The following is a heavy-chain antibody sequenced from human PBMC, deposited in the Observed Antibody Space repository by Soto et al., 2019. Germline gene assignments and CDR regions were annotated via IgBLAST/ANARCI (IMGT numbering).Heavy chain of an antibody. CDR3: AKDPNGDYIGAFDS. J-gene: IGHJ3*02. CDR1: AFTFRNYA. V-gene: IGHV3-23*01. CDR2: ITVAGDGT. D-gene: IGHD2-8*01. Sequence: ELQLLESGGTLVQPGGSLRISCAASAFTFRNYAMTWVRQTPGKGLEWVSSITVAGDGTFYADSVKGRFTISRDNSKNTLYLQMDSLRVADTAIYYCAKDPNGDYIGAFDSWGQVTMVTVSS.